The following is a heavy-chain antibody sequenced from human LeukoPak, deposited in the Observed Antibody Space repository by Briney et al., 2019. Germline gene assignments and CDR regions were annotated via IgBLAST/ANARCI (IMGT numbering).Heavy chain of an antibody. CDR3: ARDRESDFWSGLYYYYYYMDV. CDR2: ISSTGSYT. V-gene: IGHV3-21*01. CDR1: GFTFSSYS. D-gene: IGHD3-3*01. Sequence: GGSLRLSCAASGFTFSSYSMNWVRQAPGKGLEWVASISSTGSYTFYADSVRGRFTISRDNVKDSLFLQMNSLRAEDTAVYYCARDRESDFWSGLYYYYYYMDVWGKGTTVTVSS. J-gene: IGHJ6*03.